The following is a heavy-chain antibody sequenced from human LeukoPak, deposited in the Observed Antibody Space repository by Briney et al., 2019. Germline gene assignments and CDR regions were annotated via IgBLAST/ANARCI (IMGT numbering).Heavy chain of an antibody. CDR3: ARNLLGGSGLDY. CDR1: GFTFIRYW. CDR2: INPDGSTT. V-gene: IGHV3-74*01. J-gene: IGHJ4*02. Sequence: PGESLRLSCAASGFTFIRYWIHWVRQAPGKGLEWVSRINPDGSTTTYADSVKGRFTLSRDNAENTVYLQMNSQRAEDTAVYYCARNLLGGSGLDYWGQGTLVTASS. D-gene: IGHD3-10*01.